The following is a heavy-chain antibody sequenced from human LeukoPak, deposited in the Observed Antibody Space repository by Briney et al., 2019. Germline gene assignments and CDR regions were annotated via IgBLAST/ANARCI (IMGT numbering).Heavy chain of an antibody. CDR2: INPNSGGT. Sequence: ASVKVSCKASGYTFTGYYMHWVRQAPGQGLEWMGWINPNSGGTNYAQKFQGRVTMTRDTSISTAYMELSRLRSDDTAVYYCASEYKYDSSGANAFDIWGQGTMVTVSS. D-gene: IGHD3-22*01. CDR3: ASEYKYDSSGANAFDI. J-gene: IGHJ3*02. V-gene: IGHV1-2*02. CDR1: GYTFTGYY.